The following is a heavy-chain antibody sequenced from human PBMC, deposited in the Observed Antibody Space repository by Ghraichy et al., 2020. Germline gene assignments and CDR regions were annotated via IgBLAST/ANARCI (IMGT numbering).Heavy chain of an antibody. Sequence: LTCAASGFIFRGYAMSWVRQAPGKGLEWVSSFSATDNSTSYAESVKGRFTISRDNSKNTVYLQMHSLRVEDTAVYYCAKLYYYRSGRGADYWGQGTLVTVSS. CDR2: FSATDNST. V-gene: IGHV3-23*01. D-gene: IGHD3-10*01. CDR1: GFIFRGYA. CDR3: AKLYYYRSGRGADY. J-gene: IGHJ4*02.